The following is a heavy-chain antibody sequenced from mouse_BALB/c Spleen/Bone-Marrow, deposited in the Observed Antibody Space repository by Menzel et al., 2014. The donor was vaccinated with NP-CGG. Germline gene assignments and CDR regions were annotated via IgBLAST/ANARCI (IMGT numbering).Heavy chain of an antibody. Sequence: LQESGAELARPGASVKMSCKASGYTFTSYTMHCIKQRPGQGLEWIGYIDPGSGYSNYNQKFKDKATLTADISSSTAYMQLSSLTSEDSAVYYCAPYDGYYNWYFDVWGAGTTVTVSS. D-gene: IGHD2-3*01. V-gene: IGHV1-4*01. CDR3: APYDGYYNWYFDV. CDR1: GYTFTSYT. CDR2: IDPGSGYS. J-gene: IGHJ1*01.